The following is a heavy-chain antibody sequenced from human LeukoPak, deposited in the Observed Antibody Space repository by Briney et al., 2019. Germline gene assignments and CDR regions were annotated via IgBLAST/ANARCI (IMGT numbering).Heavy chain of an antibody. CDR2: VHSSGGVI. V-gene: IGHV1-46*01. J-gene: IGHJ5*02. D-gene: IGHD1-26*01. Sequence: SVKVSCKASGYTFTSDYMNWVRQAPGQGLEWMGIVHSSGGVIKYAQEFQDRLTVTRDTSTSTTYMELSSLRSEDTAVYYCAGSSHQRNWFDPWGQGTLVIVSS. CDR1: GYTFTSDY. CDR3: AGSSHQRNWFDP.